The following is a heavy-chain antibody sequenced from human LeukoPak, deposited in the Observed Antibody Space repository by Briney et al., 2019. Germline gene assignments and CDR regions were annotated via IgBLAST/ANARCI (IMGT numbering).Heavy chain of an antibody. Sequence: GGSLRLSCAGSGFTFSTYWMSWVRQAPGKGLDWVANIKQDGTDKYYVDSVKGRFTISRDNAKNLLYLQMNSLRAEDTAVYYCAKDWGEPTKTSSSRIPEYNWFDPWGQGTLVTVSS. J-gene: IGHJ5*02. CDR3: AKDWGEPTKTSSSRIPEYNWFDP. CDR2: IKQDGTDK. V-gene: IGHV3-7*03. D-gene: IGHD6-13*01. CDR1: GFTFSTYW.